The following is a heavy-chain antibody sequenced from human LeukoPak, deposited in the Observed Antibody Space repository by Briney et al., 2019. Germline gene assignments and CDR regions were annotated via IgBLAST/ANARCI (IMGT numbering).Heavy chain of an antibody. Sequence: GGSLRLSCAASGFTFSSYAMSWVRQAPGKGLEWVSAISGSGGSTYYADSVKGRFTISRDNSKNTLYLQMNSLRAEDTAVYCCAKGQWFGESSRGMDVWGQGTTVTVSS. CDR1: GFTFSSYA. V-gene: IGHV3-23*01. CDR2: ISGSGGST. D-gene: IGHD3-10*01. CDR3: AKGQWFGESSRGMDV. J-gene: IGHJ6*02.